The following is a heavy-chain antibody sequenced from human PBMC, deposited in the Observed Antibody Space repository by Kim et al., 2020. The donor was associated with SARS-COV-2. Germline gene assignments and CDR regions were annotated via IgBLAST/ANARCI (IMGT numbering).Heavy chain of an antibody. J-gene: IGHJ5*02. D-gene: IGHD3-10*01. Sequence: KGRVTISVDTSKNQFSLKLSSVTAADTAVYYCARGATMVRGVIIIAWFDPWGQGTLVTVSS. CDR3: ARGATMVRGVIIIAWFDP. V-gene: IGHV4-39*07.